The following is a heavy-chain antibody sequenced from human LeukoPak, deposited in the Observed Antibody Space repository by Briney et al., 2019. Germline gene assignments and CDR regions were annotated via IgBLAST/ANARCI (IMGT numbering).Heavy chain of an antibody. CDR1: GFTFSSYG. D-gene: IGHD3-10*01. V-gene: IGHV3-33*01. Sequence: GGSLRLSCAASGFTFSSYGMHWVRQAPGKGLEWVAVIWYDGSNKYYADSVKGRFTISRDNSKNTLYLQMNSLRAEDTAVYYCTREGGYYGSGSYYGDYWGQGTLVTVSS. J-gene: IGHJ4*02. CDR3: TREGGYYGSGSYYGDY. CDR2: IWYDGSNK.